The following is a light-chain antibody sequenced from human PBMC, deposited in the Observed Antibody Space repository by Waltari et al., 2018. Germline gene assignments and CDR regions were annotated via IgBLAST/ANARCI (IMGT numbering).Light chain of an antibody. CDR2: GAS. CDR3: QQYGRSPYT. Sequence: EIVLTQSPGTLPLSPGERATLSCRASQSLSSTYLAWYQQKPGQAPRLLIYGASSRATGIPDRFSGSGSGTDFTLSISRLEPEDSAVYYCQQYGRSPYTFGQGTKLEIK. J-gene: IGKJ2*01. V-gene: IGKV3-20*01. CDR1: QSLSSTY.